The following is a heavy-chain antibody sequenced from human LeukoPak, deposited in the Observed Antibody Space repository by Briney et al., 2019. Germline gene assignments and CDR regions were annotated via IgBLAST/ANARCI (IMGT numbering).Heavy chain of an antibody. CDR1: GFTFSSYA. CDR2: ISYDGSNK. V-gene: IGHV3-30-3*01. Sequence: GGSLRLPCAASGFTFSSYAMHWVRQAPGKGLEWVAVISYDGSNKYYADSVKGRFTISRDNSKNTLYLQMNSLRAEDTAVYYCAREFSGFDPWGQGTLVTVSS. CDR3: AREFSGFDP. J-gene: IGHJ5*02.